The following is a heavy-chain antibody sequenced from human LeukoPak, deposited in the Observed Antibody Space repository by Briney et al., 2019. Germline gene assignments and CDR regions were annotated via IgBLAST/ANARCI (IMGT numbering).Heavy chain of an antibody. D-gene: IGHD6-19*01. V-gene: IGHV4-30-2*01. CDR3: ARGRAVAGSYYYYGMDV. Sequence: NPSQTLSLTCAVSGGSISSGGYSWSWIRQPPGKGLEWIGEINHSGSTNYNPSLKSRVTISVDTSKNQFSLKLSSVTAADTAVYYCARGRAVAGSYYYYGMDVWGQGTTVTVSS. CDR1: GGSISSGGYS. CDR2: INHSGST. J-gene: IGHJ6*02.